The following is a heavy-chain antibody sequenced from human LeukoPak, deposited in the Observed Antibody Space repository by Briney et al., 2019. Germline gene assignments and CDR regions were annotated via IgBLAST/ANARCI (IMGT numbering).Heavy chain of an antibody. V-gene: IGHV1-69*13. Sequence: SVKVSCKASGGTFSSYAISWVRQAPGQGLESRGGIIPIFGTANYAQKFQGRVTITADESTGTAYMELSSLRSEDTAVYYCASSSSDGITIFGVVTSFDYWGQGTLVTVSS. J-gene: IGHJ4*02. D-gene: IGHD3-3*01. CDR1: GGTFSSYA. CDR3: ASSSSDGITIFGVVTSFDY. CDR2: IIPIFGTA.